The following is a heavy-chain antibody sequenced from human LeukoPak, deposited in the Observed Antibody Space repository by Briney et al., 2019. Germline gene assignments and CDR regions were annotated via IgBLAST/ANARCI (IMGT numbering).Heavy chain of an antibody. V-gene: IGHV4-61*01. CDR2: IYYSGST. Sequence: PSETLSLTCTVSGGSVSSGSYYWSWIRQPPGKGLEWIGYIYYSGSTNYNPSLKSRVTISVDTSKNQFSLKLGSVTAADTAVYYCARAVTGTFDYWGQGALVTVSS. CDR3: ARAVTGTFDY. J-gene: IGHJ4*02. CDR1: GGSVSSGSYY. D-gene: IGHD6-19*01.